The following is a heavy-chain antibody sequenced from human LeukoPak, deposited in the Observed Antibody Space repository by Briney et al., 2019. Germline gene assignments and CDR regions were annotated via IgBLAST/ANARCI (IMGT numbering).Heavy chain of an antibody. CDR2: ISSNGGST. D-gene: IGHD3-10*01. CDR1: GFTFSSYA. V-gene: IGHV3-64*01. J-gene: IGHJ6*03. Sequence: GGSLRLSCAASGFTFSSYAMHWVRQAPGKGLEYVSAISSNGGSTYYANSVKGRFTISRDNSKNTLYLQMGSLRAEDMAVYYCAKSSITMVRGVGGYYYMDVWGKGTTVTISS. CDR3: AKSSITMVRGVGGYYYMDV.